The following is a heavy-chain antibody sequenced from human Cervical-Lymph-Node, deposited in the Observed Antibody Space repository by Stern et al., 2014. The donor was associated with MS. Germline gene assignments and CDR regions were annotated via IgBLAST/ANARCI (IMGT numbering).Heavy chain of an antibody. Sequence: VQLGQSGAEVKKSGESLTISCKGSGYSFTTYWIGWVRQMPGKGTEYMGIFYPGDSDTRYSPSFQVQFPISFDASISTAFLHWSSLKASDTATYYCARSPSGVSDPHYFDSWGQGTLVTVSS. CDR2: FYPGDSDT. V-gene: IGHV5-51*01. CDR3: ARSPSGVSDPHYFDS. CDR1: GYSFTTYW. D-gene: IGHD2-15*01. J-gene: IGHJ4*02.